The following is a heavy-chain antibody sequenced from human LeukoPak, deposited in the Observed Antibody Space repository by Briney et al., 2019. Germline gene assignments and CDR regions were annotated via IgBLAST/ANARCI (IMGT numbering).Heavy chain of an antibody. Sequence: SGTLSLTCTVSGGSISSYYWSWIRQPPGKGLEWIGYIYYSGSTNYNPSLKSRVTISVDTSKNQFSLKLSSVTAADTAVYYCARYYDYVWGSYRYIWGQGTMVTVSS. CDR2: IYYSGST. CDR3: ARYYDYVWGSYRYI. V-gene: IGHV4-59*01. D-gene: IGHD3-16*02. CDR1: GGSISSYY. J-gene: IGHJ3*02.